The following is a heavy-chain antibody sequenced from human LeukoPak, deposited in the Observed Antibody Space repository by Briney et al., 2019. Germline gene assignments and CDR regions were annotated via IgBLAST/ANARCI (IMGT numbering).Heavy chain of an antibody. CDR2: IWYDGSNK. J-gene: IGHJ6*02. CDR3: ARENEDSLAPAYYYYGMDV. D-gene: IGHD2-15*01. V-gene: IGHV3-33*01. CDR1: GFTFSSYG. Sequence: GGSLRLCCAASGFTFSSYGMHWVRQAPGKGLEWVAVIWYDGSNKYYADSVKGRFTISRDNSKNTLYLQMNSLRAEDTAVYYCARENEDSLAPAYYYYGMDVWGQGTTVTVSS.